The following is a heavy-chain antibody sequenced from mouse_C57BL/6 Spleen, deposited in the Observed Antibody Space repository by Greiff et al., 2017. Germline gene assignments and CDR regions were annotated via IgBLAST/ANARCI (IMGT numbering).Heavy chain of an antibody. D-gene: IGHD1-1*01. V-gene: IGHV1-54*01. Sequence: VQLQQSGAELVRPGTSVKVSCKASGYAFTHYLIEWVKQRPGQGLEWIGVINPGRGGTNYNEKFKGKATLTADKSSSTADMQLSSLTSEDSAVYFCARNYGSSSYWYFDVWGTGTTVTVSS. CDR2: INPGRGGT. CDR1: GYAFTHYL. J-gene: IGHJ1*03. CDR3: ARNYGSSSYWYFDV.